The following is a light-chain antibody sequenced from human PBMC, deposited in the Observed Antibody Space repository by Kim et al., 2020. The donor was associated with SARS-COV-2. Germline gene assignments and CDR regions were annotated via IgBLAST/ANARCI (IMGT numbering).Light chain of an antibody. V-gene: IGLV3-21*04. Sequence: PGETARLTCGGNRIGSKSVHWCQQKPGPAPVVVIYYDSDRPSGIPERFSGYNSGNTATLTISSVEAGDEADYYCQVWDTDNDHYVFATGTKVTVL. CDR3: QVWDTDNDHYV. J-gene: IGLJ1*01. CDR1: RIGSKS. CDR2: YDS.